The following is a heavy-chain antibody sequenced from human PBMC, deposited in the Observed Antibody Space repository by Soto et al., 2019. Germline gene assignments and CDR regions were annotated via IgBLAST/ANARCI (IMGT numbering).Heavy chain of an antibody. J-gene: IGHJ4*02. Sequence: SLRLSCAVSGFTFNSYSMNWVRQAPGKGLEWVSSISSFSNYMYYTDSVKGRFTISRDNARNSLYLQMNSLRAEDTAVYYCARYGSGECNRGRCYSPFDYWGQGTPVTVSS. D-gene: IGHD2-15*01. CDR2: ISSFSNYM. CDR3: ARYGSGECNRGRCYSPFDY. CDR1: GFTFNSYS. V-gene: IGHV3-21*04.